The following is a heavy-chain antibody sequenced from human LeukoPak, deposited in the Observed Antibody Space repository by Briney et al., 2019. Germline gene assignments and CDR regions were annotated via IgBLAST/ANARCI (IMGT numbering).Heavy chain of an antibody. CDR1: GFTFCSYA. CDR2: IWYDGSHG. Sequence: PGGSLRLSCAASGFTFCSYAMHWVRQAPGKGQEWEAVIWYDGSHGYYAEAVKGRFTISSDNSKNTMYLQMNSLRAEDTAVYYCAREDVLTGYSNAFDIWGQGTVVTVAS. V-gene: IGHV3-33*01. D-gene: IGHD3-9*01. J-gene: IGHJ3*02. CDR3: AREDVLTGYSNAFDI.